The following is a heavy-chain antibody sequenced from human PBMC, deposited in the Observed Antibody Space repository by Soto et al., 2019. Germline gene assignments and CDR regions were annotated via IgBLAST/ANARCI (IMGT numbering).Heavy chain of an antibody. CDR2: ISGSGGST. D-gene: IGHD3-3*01. Sequence: GSLRLSCAASGFTFSSYAMSWVRQAPGKGLEWVSAISGSGGSTYYADSVKGRFTISRDNSKNTLYLQMNSLRAEDTAVYYCAKSGDFWSGYYNYYWGQGTLVTVSS. CDR3: AKSGDFWSGYYNYY. J-gene: IGHJ4*02. CDR1: GFTFSSYA. V-gene: IGHV3-23*01.